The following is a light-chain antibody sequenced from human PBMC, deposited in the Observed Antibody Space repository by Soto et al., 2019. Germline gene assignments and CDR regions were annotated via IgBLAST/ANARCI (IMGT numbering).Light chain of an antibody. CDR1: SSDVGSYNL. Sequence: QSALTRPASVSGSPGQSITISCTGTSSDVGSYNLVSWYQQHPGKAPKVMIYEGSKRPSGVSNRFSASKSGTTASLTISGLQAEDEADYYCCSYAGNSIYVFGSGTKVTVL. CDR3: CSYAGNSIYV. CDR2: EGS. J-gene: IGLJ1*01. V-gene: IGLV2-23*01.